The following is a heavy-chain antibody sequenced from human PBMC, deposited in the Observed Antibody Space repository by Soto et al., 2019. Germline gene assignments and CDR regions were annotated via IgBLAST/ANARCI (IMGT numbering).Heavy chain of an antibody. Sequence: GGSLRLSCAASGFTFSSYSMNWVRQAPGKGLEWVSSISSSSSYISYADSVKGRFTISRDNAKNSLYLQMNSLRAEDTAVYYCVTINSSGYNYWGQGTLVTVSS. D-gene: IGHD3-22*01. V-gene: IGHV3-21*01. CDR1: GFTFSSYS. J-gene: IGHJ4*02. CDR3: VTINSSGYNY. CDR2: ISSSSSYI.